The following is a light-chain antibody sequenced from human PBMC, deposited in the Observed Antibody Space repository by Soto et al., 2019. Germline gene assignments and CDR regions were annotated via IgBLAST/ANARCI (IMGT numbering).Light chain of an antibody. J-gene: IGKJ3*01. V-gene: IGKV1-27*01. Sequence: DIQMTQSPSSLSASVGDRVTITCRASQGISNYVAWYQQKPGKPPKLLIYAASTLQSGVPSRFSGSGSGPDFTITISSLEAGDVATYSCQKYSSVPVFGAGTKVDIK. CDR2: AAS. CDR1: QGISNY. CDR3: QKYSSVPV.